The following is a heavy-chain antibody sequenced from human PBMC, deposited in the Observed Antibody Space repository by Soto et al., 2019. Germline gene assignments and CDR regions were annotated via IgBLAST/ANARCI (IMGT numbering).Heavy chain of an antibody. J-gene: IGHJ6*02. V-gene: IGHV1-18*04. CDR1: GYTFTSYG. CDR2: ISAYNGNT. D-gene: IGHD2-21*01. CDR3: ARERFQVISDGMDV. Sequence: ASVKVSCTASGYTFTSYGISWVRQAPGQGLEWMGWISAYNGNTNYAQKLQGRVTMTTDTSTSTAYLELSSLRFDDAAVYFCARERFQVISDGMDVWGQGTTVTVSS.